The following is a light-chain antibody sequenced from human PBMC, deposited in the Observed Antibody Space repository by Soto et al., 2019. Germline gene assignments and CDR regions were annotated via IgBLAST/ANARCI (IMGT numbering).Light chain of an antibody. CDR3: QVWDSRGDWRV. V-gene: IGLV3-21*02. J-gene: IGLJ3*02. CDR2: DDA. Sequence: SYELTQPPSVSVAPGQTATITCGGDDLVTKSVHWYQQKPGQAPVLVVHDDADRPSGIPERFFGSKSGDTATLTISRAEAGDEADYHCQVWDSRGDWRVFGGGTKVTVL. CDR1: DLVTKS.